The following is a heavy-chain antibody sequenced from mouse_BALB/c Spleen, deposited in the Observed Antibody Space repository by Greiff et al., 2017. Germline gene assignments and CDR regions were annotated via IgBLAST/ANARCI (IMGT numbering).Heavy chain of an antibody. D-gene: IGHD2-3*01. CDR3: TGGWLPFDY. CDR2: IRLKSDNYAT. J-gene: IGHJ2*01. V-gene: IGHV6-3*01. Sequence: EVKLVESGGGLVQPGGSMKLSCVASGFTFSSYWMSWVRQSPEKGLEWVAEIRLKSDNYATHYAESVKGKFTISRDDSKSRLYLQMNSLRAEDTGIYYCTGGWLPFDYWGQGTTLTVSS. CDR1: GFTFSSYW.